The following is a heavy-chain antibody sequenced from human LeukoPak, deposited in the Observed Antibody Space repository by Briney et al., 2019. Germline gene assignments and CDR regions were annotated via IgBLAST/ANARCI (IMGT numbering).Heavy chain of an antibody. CDR3: ARVLSGDYDSSGYVNWFAP. D-gene: IGHD3-22*01. V-gene: IGHV1-69*13. CDR1: GGTFSSYA. J-gene: IGHJ5*02. Sequence: ASVKVSCKASGGTFSSYAISWVRQAPGQGLEWMGGIIPIFGTANYAQKFQGRVTITADESTSTAYMELSSLRSEDTAVYYCARVLSGDYDSSGYVNWFAPWGQGTLVTVSS. CDR2: IIPIFGTA.